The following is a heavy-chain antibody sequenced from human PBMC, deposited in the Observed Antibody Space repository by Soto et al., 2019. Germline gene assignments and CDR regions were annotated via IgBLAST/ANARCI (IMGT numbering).Heavy chain of an antibody. D-gene: IGHD1-26*01. J-gene: IGHJ4*02. CDR1: GFPLSSYD. CDR2: SSSSGGST. Sequence: RGSLRLSCAASGFPLSSYDLSWVRPATRKGLEWVSVSSSSGGSTYYADSVKGRFTISRDNSKNALYLQMSSLRAEDTAVYYCAKEASPALVGTNYFDYWGQGTLVTVSS. CDR3: AKEASPALVGTNYFDY. V-gene: IGHV3-23*01.